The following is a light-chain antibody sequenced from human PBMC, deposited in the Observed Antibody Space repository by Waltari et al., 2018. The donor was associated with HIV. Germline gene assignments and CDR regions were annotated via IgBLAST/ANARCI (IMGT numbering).Light chain of an antibody. CDR2: EVT. J-gene: IGLJ2*01. CDR1: RNDVGGYNY. CDR3: SSYAGSSNLRV. Sequence: QSALTQPPSASGSPAQSVTISCTGTRNDVGGYNYVPWYQQHPGKAPKLIIYEVTKRPSGVPDRFSGSKSGNTASLTVSGLQAEDEADYYCSSYAGSSNLRVFGGGTKLTVL. V-gene: IGLV2-8*01.